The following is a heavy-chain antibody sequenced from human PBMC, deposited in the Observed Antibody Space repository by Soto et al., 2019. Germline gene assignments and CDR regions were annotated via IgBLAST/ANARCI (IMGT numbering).Heavy chain of an antibody. J-gene: IGHJ6*02. D-gene: IGHD5-18*01. CDR2: ISYDGSNK. CDR3: ARDRGYSYGPPYYYYGMDV. V-gene: IGHV3-30-3*01. CDR1: GFTFSSYA. Sequence: GGSLRLSCAASGFTFSSYAMHWVRQAPGKGLEWVAVISYDGSNKYYADSVKGRFTISRDNSKNTLYLQMNSLRAEDTAVYYCARDRGYSYGPPYYYYGMDVWGQGTTVTVSS.